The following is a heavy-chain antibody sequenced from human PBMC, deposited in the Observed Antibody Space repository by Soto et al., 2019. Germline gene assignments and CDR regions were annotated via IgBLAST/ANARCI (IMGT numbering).Heavy chain of an antibody. V-gene: IGHV3-15*01. CDR3: TTEDPSWLRGLEY. Sequence: EVQLVESGGGLVKPGESLRLSCEASGASFTNAWMNWVRQAPGKGLEWVGRIKTRIDSATTDYAAPVKGRFTISSDDSKNPLHLQMDSLKTEDTAVYYCTTEDPSWLRGLEYWGQGTLVTVSS. CDR1: GASFTNAW. CDR2: IKTRIDSATT. D-gene: IGHD5-12*01. J-gene: IGHJ4*02.